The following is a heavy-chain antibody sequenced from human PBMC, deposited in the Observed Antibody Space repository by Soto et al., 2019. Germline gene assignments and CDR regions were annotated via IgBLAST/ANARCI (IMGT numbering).Heavy chain of an antibody. CDR3: AGRVRESVIPNAWFDP. CDR1: GLSLSNARMG. J-gene: IGHJ5*02. CDR2: IFSNDDK. V-gene: IGHV2-26*01. Sequence: QVTLKESGPVLVKPTETLTLTCTVSGLSLSNARMGLSWSRQPPGKALEWLAHIFSNDDKSYSTSLKTRLSISTDTYKSQVVFTMTNMDPVDTATYYCAGRVRESVIPNAWFDPWGQGTLVTVSS. D-gene: IGHD3-10*01.